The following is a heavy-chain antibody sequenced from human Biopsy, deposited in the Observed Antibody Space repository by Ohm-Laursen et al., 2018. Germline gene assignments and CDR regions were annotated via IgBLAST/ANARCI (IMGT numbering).Heavy chain of an antibody. J-gene: IGHJ6*02. CDR2: ISSGSSPI. CDR1: GFSFSSYG. CDR3: AKDRYNYTPIGGFSMDV. V-gene: IGHV3-48*01. D-gene: IGHD5-18*01. Sequence: SLRLSCSASGFSFSSYGMHWVRQAPGKGLEWVSFISSGSSPIYYADSVKGRFTISRDDAKNSLYLQMNSLRAEDTAVYYCAKDRYNYTPIGGFSMDVWGQGTTVTVSS.